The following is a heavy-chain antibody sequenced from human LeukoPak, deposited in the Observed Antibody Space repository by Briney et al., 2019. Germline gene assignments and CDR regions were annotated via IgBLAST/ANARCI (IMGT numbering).Heavy chain of an antibody. J-gene: IGHJ6*02. V-gene: IGHV3-53*01. Sequence: GGSLRLSCAASGFTVSSNYMSWVRQAPGKGLEWVSVIYSGGSTYYADSVKGRFTISRDNAKNSLYLQMNSLRAEDTAVYYCASPTLGTTGYYYYGMDVWGQGTTVTVSS. CDR1: GFTVSSNY. D-gene: IGHD1-1*01. CDR2: IYSGGST. CDR3: ASPTLGTTGYYYYGMDV.